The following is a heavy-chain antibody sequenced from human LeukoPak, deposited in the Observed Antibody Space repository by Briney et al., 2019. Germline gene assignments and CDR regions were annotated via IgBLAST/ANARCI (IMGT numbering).Heavy chain of an antibody. CDR3: ARYAGDDTVTQAYYYYYMDV. CDR2: ISGTAFST. CDR1: GFTFSDYG. D-gene: IGHD4-11*01. J-gene: IGHJ6*03. Sequence: GGSLRLSCAASGFTFSDYGMSWVRQAPGKGLEWVSIISGTAFSTYYADSVRGRFTISRDNSRNTLYLQMNRLRAEDTAVYYCARYAGDDTVTQAYYYYYMDVWGKGTTVTVSS. V-gene: IGHV3-23*01.